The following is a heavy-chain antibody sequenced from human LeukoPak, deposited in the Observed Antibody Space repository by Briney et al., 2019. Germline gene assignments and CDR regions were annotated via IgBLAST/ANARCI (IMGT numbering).Heavy chain of an antibody. CDR2: INHSGST. CDR3: ARGGRWLQDN. J-gene: IGHJ4*02. CDR1: SGSFSGYY. D-gene: IGHD5-24*01. Sequence: SETLSLTCAVYSGSFSGYYWSWIRQPPGKGLEWIGEINHSGSTNYNPSLKSRVTISVDTSKNQFSLKVSSVTAADTAVYYCARGGRWLQDNWGQGTPVIVSS. V-gene: IGHV4-34*01.